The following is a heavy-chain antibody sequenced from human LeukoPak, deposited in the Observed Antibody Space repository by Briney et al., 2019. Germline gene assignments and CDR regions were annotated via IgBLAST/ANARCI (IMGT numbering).Heavy chain of an antibody. V-gene: IGHV1-2*06. J-gene: IGHJ5*02. CDR1: GYTFTGYY. Sequence: ASVKVSCKASGYTFTGYYMHWVRQAPGQGLERMGRINPNSGGTNYAQKFQGRVTMTRDTSISTAYMELSRLRSDDTAVYYCARARQQQVRRERGAFDPWGQGTLVTVSS. CDR2: INPNSGGT. D-gene: IGHD6-13*01. CDR3: ARARQQQVRRERGAFDP.